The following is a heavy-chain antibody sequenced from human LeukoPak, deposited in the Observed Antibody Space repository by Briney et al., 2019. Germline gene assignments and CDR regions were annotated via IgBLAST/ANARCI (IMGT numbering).Heavy chain of an antibody. Sequence: GGSLRLSCAASGCTFSHYAINWVRQAPGKGLEWVSAIGANGDTFYADSVRGRFTISRDNSNNAVHLQMNSLRVDDSAIYYCAKRGPGPVAGSYDYWGQGTLVTVSS. CDR1: GCTFSHYA. D-gene: IGHD6-19*01. J-gene: IGHJ4*02. CDR3: AKRGPGPVAGSYDY. V-gene: IGHV3-23*01. CDR2: IGANGDT.